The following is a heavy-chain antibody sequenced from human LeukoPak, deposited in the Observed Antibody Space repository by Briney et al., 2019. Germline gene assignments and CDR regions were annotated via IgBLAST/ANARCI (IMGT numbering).Heavy chain of an antibody. CDR2: MNPNSGNT. V-gene: IGHV1-8*02. D-gene: IGHD3-3*01. Sequence: GSSVKVSCKASGGTFSSYDINWVRQATGQGLEWMGWMNPNSGNTGYAQKFQGRVTMTRNTSISTAYMELSSLRSEDTAVYYCARAPGALRFWYYYYYYYMDVWGKGTTVTVSS. J-gene: IGHJ6*03. CDR3: ARAPGALRFWYYYYYYYMDV. CDR1: GGTFSSYD.